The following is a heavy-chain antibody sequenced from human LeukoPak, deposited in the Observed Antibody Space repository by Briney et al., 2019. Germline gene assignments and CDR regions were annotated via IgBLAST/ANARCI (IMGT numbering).Heavy chain of an antibody. CDR3: ARPPNWGSYWYFDL. CDR2: ISYDGSNK. V-gene: IGHV3-30*03. J-gene: IGHJ2*01. D-gene: IGHD7-27*01. CDR1: GFTFSSYG. Sequence: GGSLRLSCAASGFTFSSYGMHWVRQAPGKGLEWVAVISYDGSNKYYADSVKGRFTISRDNAKNTLYLQMNSLRAEDTAVYYCARPPNWGSYWYFDLWGRGTLVTVSS.